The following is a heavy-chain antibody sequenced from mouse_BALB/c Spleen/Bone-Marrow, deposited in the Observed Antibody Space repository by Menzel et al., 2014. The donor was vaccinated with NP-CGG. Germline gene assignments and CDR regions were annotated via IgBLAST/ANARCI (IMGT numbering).Heavy chain of an antibody. CDR3: ARDGYDGGGRRYGY. D-gene: IGHD2-2*01. CDR2: IRNKANGYAI. Sequence: EVQLVESGGGLVQPGGSLSLSCATSGFTFTDYYMNWVRQPPGKALEWLGFIRNKANGYAIECSASVKGRFTITRDNSQSILYLHMNTLRADDSATYYCARDGYDGGGRRYGYWGQGTTLTVSS. CDR1: GFTFTDYY. J-gene: IGHJ2*01. V-gene: IGHV7-3*02.